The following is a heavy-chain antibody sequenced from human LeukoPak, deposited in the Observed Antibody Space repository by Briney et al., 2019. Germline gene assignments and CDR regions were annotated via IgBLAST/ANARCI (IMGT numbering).Heavy chain of an antibody. Sequence: GASLKFSCKCSGYFFSSYWIGWGRQMRGKRLEWMAIIYPGDSDTRYSPSFQGQVTVSVDNSISTAYLQWSSLKASDIAMYYCARLHYFSSGSASPYFDYWGQGTLVTVSS. CDR2: IYPGDSDT. V-gene: IGHV5-51*01. CDR1: GYFFSSYW. J-gene: IGHJ4*02. D-gene: IGHD3-3*01. CDR3: ARLHYFSSGSASPYFDY.